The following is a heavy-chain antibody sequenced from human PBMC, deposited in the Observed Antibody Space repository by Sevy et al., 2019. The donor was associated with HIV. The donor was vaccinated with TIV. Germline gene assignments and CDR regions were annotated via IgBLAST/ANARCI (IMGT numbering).Heavy chain of an antibody. V-gene: IGHV3-49*03. CDR1: GFTFGDYA. CDR3: TRRASRVYGDHLNLY. CDR2: IRSETYGETT. J-gene: IGHJ4*02. D-gene: IGHD2-21*02. Sequence: GGCLRLSCTASGFTFGDYAMSWFRQAPGRGLEWVGFIRSETYGETTEYAASVKGRFTVYRDDSKSIVYLQMNSLKTAEPAVYYCTRRASRVYGDHLNLYWGQGTLVTVSS.